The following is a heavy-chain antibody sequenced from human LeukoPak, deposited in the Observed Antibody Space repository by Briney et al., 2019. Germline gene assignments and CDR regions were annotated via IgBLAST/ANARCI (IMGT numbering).Heavy chain of an antibody. J-gene: IGHJ6*03. CDR3: ARGGNFRLYHYFYMDV. CDR2: IYTSGTA. V-gene: IGHV4-4*07. Sequence: SETLSLTCNVSGDSMNIYYWNWIRQPAGKGLEWIGRIYTSGTANYNPSLKSRVTMSIDTSKNQFSLRLNSVTAADTAVYFCARGGNFRLYHYFYMDVWGKGSTVTVSS. CDR1: GDSMNIYY. D-gene: IGHD2/OR15-2a*01.